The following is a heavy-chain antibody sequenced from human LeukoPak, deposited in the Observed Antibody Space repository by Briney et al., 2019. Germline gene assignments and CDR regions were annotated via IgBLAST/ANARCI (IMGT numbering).Heavy chain of an antibody. D-gene: IGHD6-13*01. Sequence: SETLSLTCAVYGGSFSGYYWSWIRQPPGKGLEWIGEINHSGSTNYNPSLKSRVTISVDTSKNQFSLKLSSVTAANTAVYYCARDEGSSWYRANAFDIWGQGTMVTVSS. J-gene: IGHJ3*02. CDR3: ARDEGSSWYRANAFDI. CDR2: INHSGST. CDR1: GGSFSGYY. V-gene: IGHV4-34*01.